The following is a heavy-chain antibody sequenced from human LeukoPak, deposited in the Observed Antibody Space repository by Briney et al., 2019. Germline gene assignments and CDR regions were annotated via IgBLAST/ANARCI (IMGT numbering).Heavy chain of an antibody. V-gene: IGHV3-48*02. CDR3: ARVGLRWYGGGG. CDR1: GFIFGDFA. CDR2: ISSSSSTI. D-gene: IGHD4-23*01. J-gene: IGHJ4*02. Sequence: GGSLRLSCAASGFIFGDFAMDWVRQAPGKGLEWVSYISSSSSTIYYADSVKGRFTISRDNAKNSLYLQMNSLRDEDTAVYYCARVGLRWYGGGGRGQGTLVTVSS.